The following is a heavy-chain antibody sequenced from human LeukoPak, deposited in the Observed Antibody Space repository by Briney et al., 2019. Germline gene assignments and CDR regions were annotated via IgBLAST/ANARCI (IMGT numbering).Heavy chain of an antibody. J-gene: IGHJ4*02. Sequence: PGGSLRLSCAASGFTFSSYSLNWVRQAPGKGLEWVSCITSNIYTYYADSVRGRFTISRDNAKNSLYLQMNSLRAEDTAVYYCASGVAAAGTESYWGQGTLVTVSS. CDR2: ITSNIYT. CDR3: ASGVAAAGTESY. CDR1: GFTFSSYS. V-gene: IGHV3-21*04. D-gene: IGHD6-13*01.